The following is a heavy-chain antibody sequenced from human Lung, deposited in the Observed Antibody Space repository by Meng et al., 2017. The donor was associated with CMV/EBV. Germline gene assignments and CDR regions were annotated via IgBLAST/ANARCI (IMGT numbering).Heavy chain of an antibody. CDR2: IRRNGETT. V-gene: IGHV3-20*04. CDR1: GFTFDDYG. CDR3: ARAVGPTIVDALDI. J-gene: IGHJ3*02. D-gene: IGHD1-26*01. Sequence: ESLKISCAASGFTFDDYGMNWVRQAPGKGLEWVSGIRRNGETTAYTDSVRGRFTISRNNAKKSLHLQMNSLRAEDTALYYCARAVGPTIVDALDIWGQGXLVTVSS.